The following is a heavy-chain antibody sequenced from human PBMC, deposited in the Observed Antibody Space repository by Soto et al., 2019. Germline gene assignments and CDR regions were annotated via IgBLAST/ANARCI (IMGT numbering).Heavy chain of an antibody. Sequence: SETLSLTCTVSGGSISSSSYYWGWIRQPPGKGLEWIGSIYYSGSTYYNPSLKSRVTISVDTSKNQFSLKLSSVTAADTAVYYCARQVGYYGSGTPGWFDPWGQGTLVTVSS. D-gene: IGHD3-10*01. CDR1: GGSISSSSYY. J-gene: IGHJ5*02. CDR3: ARQVGYYGSGTPGWFDP. V-gene: IGHV4-39*01. CDR2: IYYSGST.